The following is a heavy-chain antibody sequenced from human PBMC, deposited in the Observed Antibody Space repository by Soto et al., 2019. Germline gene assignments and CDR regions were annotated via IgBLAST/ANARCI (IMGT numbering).Heavy chain of an antibody. D-gene: IGHD2-21*01. Sequence: QVLLVQSGAEMKKPGSSVRVSCKASGGSFSTSSINWVRQAPGQRPEWMANILPICGTADYAKKFQGRLTITAITSKNTAYMELRSLFSEDTAVYYCARGHEFGGNSDAYDIWGQGTLVTVSS. J-gene: IGHJ3*02. V-gene: IGHV1-69*14. CDR1: GGSFSTSS. CDR3: ARGHEFGGNSDAYDI. CDR2: ILPICGTA.